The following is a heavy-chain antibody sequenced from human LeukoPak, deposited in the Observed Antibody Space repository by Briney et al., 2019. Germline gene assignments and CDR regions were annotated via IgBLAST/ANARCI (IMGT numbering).Heavy chain of an antibody. CDR2: ISYDGSNK. V-gene: IGHV3-30*18. CDR3: AKSHGGYYYYGMDV. CDR1: GFTFSSYG. J-gene: IGHJ6*02. Sequence: GGSLRLSCAASGFTFSSYGMHWVRQAPGKGLEWVAVISYDGSNKYYADSVKGRFTISGDNSKNTLYLQMNSLRAEDTAVYYCAKSHGGYYYYGMDVWGQGTTVTVSS. D-gene: IGHD3-16*01.